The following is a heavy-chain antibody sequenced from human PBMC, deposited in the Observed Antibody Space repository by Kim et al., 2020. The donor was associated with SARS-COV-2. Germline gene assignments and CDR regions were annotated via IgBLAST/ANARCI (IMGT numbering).Heavy chain of an antibody. J-gene: IGHJ4*02. Sequence: GGSLRLSCAGSGFTFSSYAMSWVRQAPGKGLEWVSAISGSGGSTYYADSVKGRFTISRDNSKNTLYLQMNSLRAEDTAVYYCAKDLALYSYGDYWGQGTLVTVSS. V-gene: IGHV3-23*01. CDR2: ISGSGGST. D-gene: IGHD5-18*01. CDR3: AKDLALYSYGDY. CDR1: GFTFSSYA.